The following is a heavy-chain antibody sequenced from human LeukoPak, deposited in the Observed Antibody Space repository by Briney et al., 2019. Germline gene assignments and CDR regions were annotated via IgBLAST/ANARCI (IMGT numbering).Heavy chain of an antibody. D-gene: IGHD2-15*01. V-gene: IGHV3-30*18. J-gene: IGHJ4*02. CDR2: ISYDGSNK. CDR3: AKVVVVAATDFDY. CDR1: GFTFSSYA. Sequence: GESLRLSCAASGFTFSSYAMSWVRQAPGKGLEWVAVISYDGSNKYYADSVKGRFTISRDNSKNTLYLQMNSLRAEDTAVYYCAKVVVVAATDFDYWGQGTLVTVSS.